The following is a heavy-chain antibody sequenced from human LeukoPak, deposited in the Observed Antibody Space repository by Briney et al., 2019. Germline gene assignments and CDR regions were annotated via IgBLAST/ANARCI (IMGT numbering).Heavy chain of an antibody. CDR1: GGTFSSYA. D-gene: IGHD2-2*01. CDR3: ASDSRGCSSTSYYGPYYYYYMDV. Sequence: SVKVSCKASGGTFSSYAISWVRQAPGQGLEWMGGIIPIFGTANYAQKSQGRVTITTDESTSTAYMELSSLRSEDTAVYYCASDSRGCSSTSYYGPYYYYYMDVWGKGTTVTVSS. CDR2: IIPIFGTA. V-gene: IGHV1-69*05. J-gene: IGHJ6*03.